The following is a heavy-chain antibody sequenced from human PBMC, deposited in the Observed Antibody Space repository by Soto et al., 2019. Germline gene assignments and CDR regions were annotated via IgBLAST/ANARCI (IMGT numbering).Heavy chain of an antibody. CDR1: GGSISGGGYY. Sequence: PSETLSLTCSVSGGSISGGGYYWSWIRQHPGKGLEWIGYIYYSGSTHYNPSLKSRVTISVDTSKKQFSLKLSSVTAADTAVYYCARVSYTYYHSSGWDTYYFDYWGQGTLVTVSS. J-gene: IGHJ4*02. CDR2: IYYSGST. CDR3: ARVSYTYYHSSGWDTYYFDY. D-gene: IGHD3-22*01. V-gene: IGHV4-31*03.